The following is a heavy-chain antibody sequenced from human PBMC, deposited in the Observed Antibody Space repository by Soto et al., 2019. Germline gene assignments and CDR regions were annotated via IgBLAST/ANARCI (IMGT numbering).Heavy chain of an antibody. CDR2: ISYGGGTT. CDR1: EFTFRNYA. Sequence: GGSLRLSGAASEFTFRNYAMSRVRQAPGKGLEWVSAISYGGGTTYYADSVKGRFTISRDNSKNTLYLQMNSLRAEDTAVYYCAKNPGYYYDSTGYHFDYWGQGTLVTVSS. J-gene: IGHJ4*02. V-gene: IGHV3-23*01. D-gene: IGHD3-22*01. CDR3: AKNPGYYYDSTGYHFDY.